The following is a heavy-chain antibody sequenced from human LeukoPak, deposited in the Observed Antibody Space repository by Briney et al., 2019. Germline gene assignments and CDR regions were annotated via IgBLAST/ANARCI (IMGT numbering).Heavy chain of an antibody. D-gene: IGHD6-19*01. V-gene: IGHV1-18*01. Sequence: ASVKVSCKASGYTFTSYGISWVRQAPGQGLEWMGWISAYNGNTNYAQKLQGRVTMTTDTSTSTAYMELRSLRSDDTAVYYCARDQGGYSSGWTYFDYWGQGTLVTVSS. CDR1: GYTFTSYG. CDR3: ARDQGGYSSGWTYFDY. CDR2: ISAYNGNT. J-gene: IGHJ4*02.